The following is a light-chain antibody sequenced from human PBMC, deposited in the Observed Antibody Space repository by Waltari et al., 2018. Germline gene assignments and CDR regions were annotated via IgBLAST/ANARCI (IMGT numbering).Light chain of an antibody. V-gene: IGLV8-61*01. CDR2: KAN. CDR1: SGSPPTPSS. Sequence: QTVVRQEPSLSGSPGGTVTLPCALSSGSPPTPSSATWYHQTPGHAPRTLVYKANARSSGVPDRFSGSILGNTAALTITGAQADDESDYYCALYMGSGIWVFGGGTRLTVL. CDR3: ALYMGSGIWV. J-gene: IGLJ3*02.